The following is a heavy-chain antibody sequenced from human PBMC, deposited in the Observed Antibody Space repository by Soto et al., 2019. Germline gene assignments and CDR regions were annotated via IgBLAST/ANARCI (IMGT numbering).Heavy chain of an antibody. J-gene: IGHJ4*02. D-gene: IGHD1-26*01. CDR3: ARALNLGSGSYYPFDY. V-gene: IGHV1-69*02. Sequence: QVQLVQSGAEVKKPGSSVKVSCKASGGTFSSHTISWVRQAPGKGLEWMGRIIPILGIANYAQKFQGRVTITADKSTSTAYMELSSLRSEETAVYYCARALNLGSGSYYPFDYWGQGTLVTVSS. CDR1: GGTFSSHT. CDR2: IIPILGIA.